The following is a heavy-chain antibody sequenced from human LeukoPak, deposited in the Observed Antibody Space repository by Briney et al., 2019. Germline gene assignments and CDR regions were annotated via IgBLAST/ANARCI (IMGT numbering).Heavy chain of an antibody. CDR3: ARGRPHGNDY. CDR1: GFTFSNFA. Sequence: GGSLRLSCTASGFTFSNFAMNWVRQTPGKGLEWVAVISYDGSNKYYADSVKGRFSISRDNAKNTLYLQMNSLRVEDTAVYYCARGRPHGNDYWGQGTLVTVSS. V-gene: IGHV3-30-3*01. CDR2: ISYDGSNK. D-gene: IGHD4-23*01. J-gene: IGHJ4*02.